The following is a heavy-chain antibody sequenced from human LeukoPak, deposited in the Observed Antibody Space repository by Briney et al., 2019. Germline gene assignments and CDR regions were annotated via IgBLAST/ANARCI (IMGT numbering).Heavy chain of an antibody. D-gene: IGHD1-1*01. CDR2: IYYSGST. CDR1: GGSISSYY. V-gene: IGHV4-59*12. Sequence: SETLSLTCTVSGGSISSYYWSWIRQPPGKGLEWIGYIYYSGSTNYNPSLKSRVTISVDKSKNQFSLKLSSVTAADTAVYYCARSVGPGDAFDIWGQGTMVTVSS. J-gene: IGHJ3*02. CDR3: ARSVGPGDAFDI.